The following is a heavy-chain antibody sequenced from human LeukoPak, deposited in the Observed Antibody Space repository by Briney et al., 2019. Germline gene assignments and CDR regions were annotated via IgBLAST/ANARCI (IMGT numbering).Heavy chain of an antibody. Sequence: SETPSLTCTVSGASISSCYWSWIRQPPGKGLEWIGYIFYTGNTNYNPSLKSRVAISVDTSKNQFSLKLSSVTAADTAVYYCATTNLADYSFDSWGQGTLVTVSS. J-gene: IGHJ4*02. V-gene: IGHV4-59*08. CDR3: ATTNLADYSFDS. CDR1: GASISSCY. CDR2: IFYTGNT. D-gene: IGHD4-11*01.